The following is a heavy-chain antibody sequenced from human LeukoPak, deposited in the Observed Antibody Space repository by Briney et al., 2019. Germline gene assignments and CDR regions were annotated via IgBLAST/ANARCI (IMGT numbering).Heavy chain of an antibody. CDR3: ARWGYYDSSGYSSDAFDI. D-gene: IGHD3-22*01. J-gene: IGHJ3*02. CDR1: GGSISSYY. Sequence: SETLSLTCTVSGGSISSYYWSWIRQPPGKGLEWIGYIYYSGSTNYNPSLKGRVTISVDTPKNQFSLKLSSVTAADTAVYYCARWGYYDSSGYSSDAFDIWGQGTMVTVSS. V-gene: IGHV4-59*01. CDR2: IYYSGST.